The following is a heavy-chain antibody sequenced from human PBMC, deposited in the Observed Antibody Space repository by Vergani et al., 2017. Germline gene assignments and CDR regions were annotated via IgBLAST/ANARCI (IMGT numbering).Heavy chain of an antibody. CDR2: ISAYNANT. CDR1: GYTFTKFG. D-gene: IGHD5-18*01. CDR3: AGGGGQTALDL. Sequence: QVQLVQSGADVKKPGASVKVSCKASGYTFTKFGITWVRQAPGQGLQWMGWISAYNANTNFAQKLQGRVFMTTDTSTRTAYMELRSLRSDDTAVYYCAGGGGQTALDLWGQGTLVTVSS. J-gene: IGHJ4*02. V-gene: IGHV1-18*01.